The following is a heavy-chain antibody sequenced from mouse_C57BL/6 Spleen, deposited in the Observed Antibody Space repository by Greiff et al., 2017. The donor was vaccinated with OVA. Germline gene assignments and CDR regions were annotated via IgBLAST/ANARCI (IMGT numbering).Heavy chain of an antibody. V-gene: IGHV3-1*01. CDR1: GYSITSGYD. CDR2: ISYSGST. D-gene: IGHD1-1*01. Sequence: VQLKESGPGMVKPSQSLSLTCTVTGYSITSGYDWHWIRHFPGNKLEWMGYISYSGSTNYNPSLKSRISITHDTSKNHFFLKLNSVTTEDTATYYCARRHYYGSSYFDYWGQGTTLTVSS. J-gene: IGHJ2*01. CDR3: ARRHYYGSSYFDY.